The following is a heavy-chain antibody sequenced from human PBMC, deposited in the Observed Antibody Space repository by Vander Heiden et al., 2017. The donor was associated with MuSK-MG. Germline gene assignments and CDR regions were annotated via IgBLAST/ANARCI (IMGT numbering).Heavy chain of an antibody. J-gene: IGHJ4*01. CDR3: ARTVPHGRFDY. V-gene: IGHV5-51*01. Sequence: GASLKISCKGSGSSFTSYWIGWVRQRPGKGLEWMGIIYPGDSDTRYSPSFQGQVTISADKSISTAYLQWSSLKASDTAMYYCARTVPHGRFDYWGQGTLVTVSS. CDR1: GSSFTSYW. D-gene: IGHD4-17*01. CDR2: IYPGDSDT.